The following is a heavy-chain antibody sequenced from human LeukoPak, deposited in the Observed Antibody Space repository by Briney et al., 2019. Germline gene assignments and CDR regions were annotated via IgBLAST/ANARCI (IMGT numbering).Heavy chain of an antibody. CDR1: GGSISSSSYY. CDR2: IYYSGST. Sequence: SETLSLTCTASGGSISSSSYYWGWIRQPPGKGLEWIGSIYYSGSTYYNPSLKSRVTISVDTSKNQFSLKLSSVTAADTAVYYCARAGLGNWFDPWGQGTLVTVSS. J-gene: IGHJ5*02. CDR3: ARAGLGNWFDP. D-gene: IGHD3-22*01. V-gene: IGHV4-39*01.